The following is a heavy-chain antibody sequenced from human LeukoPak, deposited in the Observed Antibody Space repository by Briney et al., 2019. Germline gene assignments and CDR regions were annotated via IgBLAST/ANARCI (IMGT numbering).Heavy chain of an antibody. CDR3: ATGGDKLLDLFDP. J-gene: IGHJ5*02. CDR1: GDSITRSDYY. CDR2: IYHSGST. V-gene: IGHV4-39*07. Sequence: SETLSLTCIVSGDSITRSDYYWGWIRQPPGKGLEWIGSIYHSGSTYYNPSLKSRVTISVDTSKNQFSLKLSSVTAADTAVYYCATGGDKLLDLFDPWGQGTLVTVSS. D-gene: IGHD3-10*01.